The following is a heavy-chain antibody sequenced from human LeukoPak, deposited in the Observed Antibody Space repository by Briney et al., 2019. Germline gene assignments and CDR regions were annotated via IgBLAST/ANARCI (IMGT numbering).Heavy chain of an antibody. CDR1: GFTLIDYW. CDR2: TGRSAGST. V-gene: IGHV3-23*01. Sequence: GGSLRLSCRASGFTLIDYWMHWVRQAPGEGLVWVSSTGRSAGSTFYADSVKGRFTISRDNSKSTLYLQMNSLRAEDTAAYYCAKGPERGCLDYWGQGTLVTVSS. D-gene: IGHD1-14*01. CDR3: AKGPERGCLDY. J-gene: IGHJ4*02.